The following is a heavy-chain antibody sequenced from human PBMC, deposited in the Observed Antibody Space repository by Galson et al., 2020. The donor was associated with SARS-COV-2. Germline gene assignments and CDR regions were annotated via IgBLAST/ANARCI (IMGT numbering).Heavy chain of an antibody. D-gene: IGHD3-10*01. J-gene: IGHJ4*02. V-gene: IGHV1-2*02. CDR3: ARDAAGYGEPSFFDS. CDR2: INPNSGGT. Sequence: ASVKVSCQASGYTFTGYYIHWVRQAPGQGPEWMGWINPNSGGTKNAQKFQGRVIMTRDTSSRTAYMELSSLTSDDTAVYYCARDAAGYGEPSFFDSWGQGTLVTVSS. CDR1: GYTFTGYY.